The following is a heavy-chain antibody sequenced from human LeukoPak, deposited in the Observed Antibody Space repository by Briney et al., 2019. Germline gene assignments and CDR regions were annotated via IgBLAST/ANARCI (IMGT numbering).Heavy chain of an antibody. CDR1: GGTFSSYA. CDR3: ARVLVATPPFYYYYYMDV. J-gene: IGHJ6*03. CDR2: IIPILGIA. Sequence: SVKVSCKASGGTFSSYAISWVRQAPGQGLEWMGRIIPILGIANYAQKFQGRVTITADESTSTAYMELSSLRSEDTAVYYCARVLVATPPFYYYYYMDVWGKGTTVTVSS. V-gene: IGHV1-69*04. D-gene: IGHD5-12*01.